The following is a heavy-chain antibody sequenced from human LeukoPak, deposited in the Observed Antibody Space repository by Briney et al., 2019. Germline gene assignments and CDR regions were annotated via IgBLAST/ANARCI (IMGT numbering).Heavy chain of an antibody. CDR2: ISWNSGSI. Sequence: GRSLRLSCAASGFTFDDYAMHWVRQAPGKGLEWVSGISWNSGSIGYADSVKGRFTISRDNSKNTLYPQMNSLRAEDTAVYYCAKDPSLVGATSWGQGTLVTVSS. V-gene: IGHV3-9*01. CDR1: GFTFDDYA. D-gene: IGHD1-26*01. J-gene: IGHJ4*02. CDR3: AKDPSLVGATS.